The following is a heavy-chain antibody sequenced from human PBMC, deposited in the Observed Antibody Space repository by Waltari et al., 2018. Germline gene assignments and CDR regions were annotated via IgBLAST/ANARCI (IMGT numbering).Heavy chain of an antibody. Sequence: VQLVQSGAEVKKPGSSVKVSCKASGGTFSSYAISWVRQAPGPGLEWMGGIIPILGTANYAQKFQGRVTIPADESTSTAYMELSSLRSEDTAVYYCASCGSGWDPVAFDIWGQGTMVTVSS. D-gene: IGHD6-19*01. J-gene: IGHJ3*02. CDR1: GGTFSSYA. V-gene: IGHV1-69*12. CDR2: IIPILGTA. CDR3: ASCGSGWDPVAFDI.